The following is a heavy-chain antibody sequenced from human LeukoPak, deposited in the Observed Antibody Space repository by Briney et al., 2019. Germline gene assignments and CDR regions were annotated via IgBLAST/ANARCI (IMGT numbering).Heavy chain of an antibody. V-gene: IGHV3-48*03. D-gene: IGHD3-3*01. J-gene: IGHJ4*02. CDR1: GFTFSSYE. CDR3: ARATAGFLEWLSLDY. Sequence: GGSLRLSCAASGFTFSSYEMNWVRQAPGKGLEWVSYISSSGSTIYYADSVKGRFTISRDNAKNSLYLQMNSLRAEDTAVYYCARATAGFLEWLSLDYWGLGTLVTVSS. CDR2: ISSSGSTI.